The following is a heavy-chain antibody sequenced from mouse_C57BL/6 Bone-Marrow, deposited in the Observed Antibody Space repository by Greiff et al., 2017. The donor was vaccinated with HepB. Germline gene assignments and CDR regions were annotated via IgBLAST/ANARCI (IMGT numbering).Heavy chain of an antibody. CDR1: GYSITSGYY. CDR2: ISYDGSN. D-gene: IGHD1-1*01. V-gene: IGHV3-6*01. Sequence: EVQRVESGPGLVKPSQSLSLTCSVTGYSITSGYYWNWIRQFPGNKLEWMGYISYDGSNNYNPSLKNRISITRDTSKNQFFLKLNSVTTEDTATYYGAREGIYGSSFYFDYWGQGTTLTVSS. J-gene: IGHJ2*01. CDR3: AREGIYGSSFYFDY.